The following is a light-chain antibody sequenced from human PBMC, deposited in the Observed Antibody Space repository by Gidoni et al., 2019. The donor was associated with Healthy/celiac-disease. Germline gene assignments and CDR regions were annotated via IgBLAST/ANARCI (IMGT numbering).Light chain of an antibody. V-gene: IGKV1-33*01. Sequence: DIQMTQSPSSLSASVGDRVTITCQASQDISNYLNWYQQKPGKAPKLLIYDASNLETGVPSRFSGSGSGTDFTFTISSLQPEDIATYYCQQYDNPTFGPGTKVEIK. CDR1: QDISNY. J-gene: IGKJ3*01. CDR2: DAS. CDR3: QQYDNPT.